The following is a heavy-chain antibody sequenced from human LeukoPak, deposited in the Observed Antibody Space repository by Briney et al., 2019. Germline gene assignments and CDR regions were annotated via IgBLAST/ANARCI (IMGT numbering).Heavy chain of an antibody. V-gene: IGHV4-4*07. CDR1: GGSISSYYWNSYY. CDR3: ARASYSSGWYFDY. D-gene: IGHD6-19*01. CDR2: IYTSGST. J-gene: IGHJ4*02. Sequence: SETLSLTCTVSGGSISSYYWNSYYWNWIRQPAGKGLEWIGRIYTSGSTNYNPSLKSRVTMSVDTSKNQFSLKLSSVTAADTAVYYCARASYSSGWYFDYWGQGTLVTVSS.